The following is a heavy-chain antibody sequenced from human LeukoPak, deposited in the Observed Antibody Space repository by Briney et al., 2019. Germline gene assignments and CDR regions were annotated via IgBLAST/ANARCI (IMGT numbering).Heavy chain of an antibody. CDR1: GFTFSSYW. D-gene: IGHD3-10*01. J-gene: IGHJ5*02. CDR3: ARDHYYGSGYNWFDP. Sequence: PGGSLRLSCAASGFTFSSYWMSWVRQAPGKGLEWVANIKQDGSEKYYVGSVKGRFTISRDNAKNSLYLQMNSLRAEDTAVYYCARDHYYGSGYNWFDPWGQGTLVTVSS. CDR2: IKQDGSEK. V-gene: IGHV3-7*03.